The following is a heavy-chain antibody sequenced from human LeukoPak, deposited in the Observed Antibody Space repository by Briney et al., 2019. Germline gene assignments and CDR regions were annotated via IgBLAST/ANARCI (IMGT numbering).Heavy chain of an antibody. CDR1: GFTFSSYA. Sequence: GGSLRLSCAASGFTFSSYAMSWVRQAPGKGLEWVSAISGTGGSTYYADSVKGRFTISRDNSKNTLFLQMNSLRAEDTAVYYCSYFYDSSGYYIYWGQGTLVTVSS. V-gene: IGHV3-23*01. D-gene: IGHD3-22*01. J-gene: IGHJ4*02. CDR2: ISGTGGST. CDR3: SYFYDSSGYYIY.